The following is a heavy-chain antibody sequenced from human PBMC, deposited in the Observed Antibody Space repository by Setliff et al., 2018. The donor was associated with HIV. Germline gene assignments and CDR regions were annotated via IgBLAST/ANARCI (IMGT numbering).Heavy chain of an antibody. V-gene: IGHV5-51*01. CDR2: MYPGTSTT. Sequence: GESLKISCQGSGYSFSTYWIGWVRQMPGKGLEWMGIMYPGTSTTKYSPSFQGQVTISADKSTNTAYLQWSSLQASDTAMYYCARIYCSTTSCLGPFDYWGQGTLVTVSS. J-gene: IGHJ4*02. D-gene: IGHD2-2*01. CDR1: GYSFSTYW. CDR3: ARIYCSTTSCLGPFDY.